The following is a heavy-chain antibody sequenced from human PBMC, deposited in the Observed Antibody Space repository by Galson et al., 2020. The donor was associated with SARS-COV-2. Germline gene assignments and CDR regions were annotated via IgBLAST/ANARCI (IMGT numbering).Heavy chain of an antibody. J-gene: IGHJ6*03. Sequence: SVKVSCKASGFTFTSSAVQWVRQARGQRLEWIGWIVVGSGNTNYAQKFQERVTITRDMSTSTAYMELSSLRSEDTAVYYCAAGPFYYDSSGYLLEGYYYYYMDVWGKGTTVTVSS. V-gene: IGHV1-58*01. CDR2: IVVGSGNT. D-gene: IGHD3-22*01. CDR3: AAGPFYYDSSGYLLEGYYYYYMDV. CDR1: GFTFTSSA.